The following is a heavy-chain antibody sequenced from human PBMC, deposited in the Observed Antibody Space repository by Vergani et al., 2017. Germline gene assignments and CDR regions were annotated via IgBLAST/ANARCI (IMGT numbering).Heavy chain of an antibody. D-gene: IGHD6-13*01. CDR1: GFTFSSYG. CDR2: IWYDGSNK. V-gene: IGHV3-33*01. Sequence: QVQLVEGGGGVVKTGRSLRLSCAASGFTFSSYGMHWVRQAPGKGLEWVAVIWYDGSNKYYADSVKGRFTISRDNSKNTLYLQMNSLRAEDTAVYYCARDCRRRWYSSNWFDPWGQGTLVTVSS. CDR3: ARDCRRRWYSSNWFDP. J-gene: IGHJ5*02.